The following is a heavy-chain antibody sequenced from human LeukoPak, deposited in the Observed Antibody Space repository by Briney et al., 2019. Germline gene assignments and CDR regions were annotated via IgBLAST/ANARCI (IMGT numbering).Heavy chain of an antibody. CDR1: GFTVSNNY. CDR3: ARDNFGFGSGWYSFDY. CDR2: FYSGGST. J-gene: IGHJ4*02. V-gene: IGHV3-53*01. D-gene: IGHD6-19*01. Sequence: PGGSLRLSCAASGFTVSNNYMSWVRQAPGKGLEWVSVFYSGGSTYYADSVKGRFTSSRDNAKNTLYLQMNSLRAEDTAVYYCARDNFGFGSGWYSFDYWGQGTLVTVSS.